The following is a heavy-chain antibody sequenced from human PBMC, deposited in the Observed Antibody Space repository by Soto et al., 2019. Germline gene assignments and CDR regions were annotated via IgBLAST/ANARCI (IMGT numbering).Heavy chain of an antibody. V-gene: IGHV4-31*03. CDR2: IYYSGST. Sequence: PSETLSLTCTVSGGSISSGGYYWSWIRQQTGKGLEWIGYIYYSGSTYYNPSLKSRVTISVYTSKNQFSLKLSSVTAADTAVYSCAKDRHSGSYYFDYWCQGTLVTVSS. J-gene: IGHJ4*02. CDR1: GGSISSGGYY. D-gene: IGHD1-26*01. CDR3: AKDRHSGSYYFDY.